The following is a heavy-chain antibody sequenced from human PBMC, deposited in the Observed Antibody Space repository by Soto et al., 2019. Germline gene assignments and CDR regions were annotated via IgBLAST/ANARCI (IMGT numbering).Heavy chain of an antibody. D-gene: IGHD6-19*01. V-gene: IGHV1-3*01. Sequence: ASVKVSCKASGYTFTSYAMHWVRQAPGQRLEWMGWINAGNGNTKYSQKFQGRVTITRDTSASTAYMELSSLRSEDTAVYYCAIAVSGIAAEYYYYVMDVRGQGTTVTVSS. CDR3: AIAVSGIAAEYYYYVMDV. J-gene: IGHJ6*02. CDR2: INAGNGNT. CDR1: GYTFTSYA.